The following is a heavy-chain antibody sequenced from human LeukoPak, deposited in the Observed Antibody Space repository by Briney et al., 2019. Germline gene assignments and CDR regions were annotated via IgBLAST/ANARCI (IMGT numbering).Heavy chain of an antibody. V-gene: IGHV3-23*01. D-gene: IGHD3-3*01. CDR2: IYGSDGST. CDR3: AKRETYYDFWSGYYLDY. Sequence: GGSLRLSCAASGFTFRSYAMSWVRQAPGKGLEWVSAIYGSDGSTYYADSVKGRFTISKDNSKNPLYLQMNGLRGDDSAVLYGAKRETYYDFWSGYYLDYWGRGTLATVSS. CDR1: GFTFRSYA. J-gene: IGHJ4*02.